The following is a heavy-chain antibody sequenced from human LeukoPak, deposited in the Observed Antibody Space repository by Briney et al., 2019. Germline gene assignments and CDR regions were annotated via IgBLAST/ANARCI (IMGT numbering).Heavy chain of an antibody. CDR3: ARDLVDYYGSGFDY. Sequence: GGSLILSCAASGFPFDEYGMSWGRPAPGKGLEWVSGLNWNGGTTRYADSVKGRFTISRDNAKNSLFLHMTSLRADDTAVYFCARDLVDYYGSGFDYWGQGTLVIVSS. V-gene: IGHV3-20*04. J-gene: IGHJ4*02. CDR1: GFPFDEYG. CDR2: LNWNGGTT. D-gene: IGHD3-10*01.